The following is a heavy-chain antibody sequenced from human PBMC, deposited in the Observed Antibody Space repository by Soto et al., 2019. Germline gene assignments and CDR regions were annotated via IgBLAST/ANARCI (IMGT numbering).Heavy chain of an antibody. CDR2: ISAYNGNT. J-gene: IGHJ6*02. CDR3: ARQGFGALHGLVDV. Sequence: WAHQSTGQGLEWMGWISAYNGNTNYAQKLQGRVTMTTDTSTSTAYMELRSLRSDDTAVYYCARQGFGALHGLVDVWGQGTTVTVSS. V-gene: IGHV1-18*01. D-gene: IGHD3-10*01.